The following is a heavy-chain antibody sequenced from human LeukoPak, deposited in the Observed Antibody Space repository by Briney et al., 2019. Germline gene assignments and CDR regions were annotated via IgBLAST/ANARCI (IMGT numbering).Heavy chain of an antibody. D-gene: IGHD3-10*01. V-gene: IGHV1-18*01. CDR2: ISGYNGNT. J-gene: IGHJ1*01. CDR3: ATGYGSGSYYYFQH. Sequence: ASVKVSCKASGYTFTSYGITWVRQAPGQGREWMGWISGYNGNTNYAQKLQGRVTMTTDTSTSTAYMELRSLRSDDTAVYYCATGYGSGSYYYFQHRGQGTLVTVSS. CDR1: GYTFTSYG.